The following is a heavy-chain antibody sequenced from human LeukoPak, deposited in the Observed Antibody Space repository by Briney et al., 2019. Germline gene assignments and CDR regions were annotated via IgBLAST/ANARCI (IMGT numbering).Heavy chain of an antibody. Sequence: ASVTVSFKASGYKFTGCYMHWVRQAHGQGLEWMGWINPNSGGTNYAQKFQGRVTMTRDTSISIAYMELSRLRSDDTAVYYCARGVAGTPLTDYWGQGTLVTVSS. CDR3: ARGVAGTPLTDY. D-gene: IGHD6-19*01. CDR2: INPNSGGT. V-gene: IGHV1-2*02. CDR1: GYKFTGCY. J-gene: IGHJ4*02.